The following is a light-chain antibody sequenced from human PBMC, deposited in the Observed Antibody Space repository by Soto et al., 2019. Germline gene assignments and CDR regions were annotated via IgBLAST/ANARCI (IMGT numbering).Light chain of an antibody. V-gene: IGLV2-14*03. J-gene: IGLJ1*01. CDR3: CSYTSSSTPWV. Sequence: QSALTQAASVSGSPGQAITISCTGTSSDVGGYNYVSWYQQHPGKAPKLMIYDVSDRPSGVSNRFSASKSGNTASLTISGLQAEDEADYYCCSYTSSSTPWVFGPGTKVTVL. CDR2: DVS. CDR1: SSDVGGYNY.